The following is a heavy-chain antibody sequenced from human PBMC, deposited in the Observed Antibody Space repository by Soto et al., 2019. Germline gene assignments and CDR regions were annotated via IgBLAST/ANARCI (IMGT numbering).Heavy chain of an antibody. J-gene: IGHJ6*02. V-gene: IGHV1-2*02. CDR1: GYTFTGDY. D-gene: IGHD2-2*01. CDR2: INPETGGT. CDR3: ARERYQVISDGMDV. Sequence: QVQLVQSGADVKTPGASVRVSCKASGYTFTGDYVHWVREAPGQGLDWMGWINPETGGTSYAQKFQGRVTLSRDTSINTAYLELSRLRFDDAAVYFCARERYQVISDGMDVWGQGTTVTVSS.